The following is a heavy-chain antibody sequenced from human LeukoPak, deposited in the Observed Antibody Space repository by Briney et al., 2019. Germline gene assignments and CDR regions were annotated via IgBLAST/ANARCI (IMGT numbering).Heavy chain of an antibody. Sequence: GGSLRLSCAASGFTFSNYWMAWVRQAPGKGPEWVANINLDGSQKYYVDSVKGRFTLSRDNAKNSLYLQMNSLRAEDTAVYYCARDRWSYDPQGGFDCWGQGTLVTVSS. CDR2: INLDGSQK. J-gene: IGHJ4*02. D-gene: IGHD3-22*01. CDR3: ARDRWSYDPQGGFDC. V-gene: IGHV3-7*03. CDR1: GFTFSNYW.